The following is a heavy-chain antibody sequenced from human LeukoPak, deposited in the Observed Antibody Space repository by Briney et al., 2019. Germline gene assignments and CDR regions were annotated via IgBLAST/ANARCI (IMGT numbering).Heavy chain of an antibody. Sequence: PSETLSLTCTVSGGSISSYYWSWIRQLPGKGLEWIGYIYYSGSTNYNPSLKSRVTISVDTSKNQFSLKLSSVTAADTAVYYCARHGYGDYVLYYYGMDVWGQGTTVTVSS. J-gene: IGHJ6*02. CDR1: GGSISSYY. D-gene: IGHD4-17*01. CDR3: ARHGYGDYVLYYYGMDV. CDR2: IYYSGST. V-gene: IGHV4-59*08.